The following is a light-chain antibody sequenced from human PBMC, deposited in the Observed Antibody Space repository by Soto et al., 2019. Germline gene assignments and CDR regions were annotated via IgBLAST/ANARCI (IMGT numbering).Light chain of an antibody. CDR3: QQYDNWPHT. CDR1: QNLSRN. CDR2: GAS. V-gene: IGKV3-15*01. Sequence: EMVMTQSPATLSVSPGERATLSCRASQNLSRNLAWYQQQPGQAPRLLIYGASTRATGIPSRFSGSGSGTDFTVTISSLQSEYFAVYYCQQYDNWPHTFGQGTNLEIK. J-gene: IGKJ2*01.